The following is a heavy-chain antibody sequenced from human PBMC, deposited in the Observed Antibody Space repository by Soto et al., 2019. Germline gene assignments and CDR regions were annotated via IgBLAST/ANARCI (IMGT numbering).Heavy chain of an antibody. D-gene: IGHD4-17*01. V-gene: IGHV3-66*01. CDR2: IYSGGST. J-gene: IGHJ4*02. Sequence: EVQLVESGGGLVQPGGSLRLSCAASGFTVNSDYMTWVRQAPGKGLEWVSVIYSGGSTYYTDSVKGRFTISRDNSKNTLYLQMNSLRAEDTAVYYCARAPLYGGQAYWAQGTLVTVSS. CDR1: GFTVNSDY. CDR3: ARAPLYGGQAY.